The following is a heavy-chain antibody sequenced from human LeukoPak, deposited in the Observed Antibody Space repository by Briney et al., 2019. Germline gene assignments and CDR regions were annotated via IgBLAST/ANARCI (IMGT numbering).Heavy chain of an antibody. CDR2: INPNSGGT. D-gene: IGHD1-14*01. Sequence: AASVKVSCKASGYTFTGYYMHSVRQAPGQGLEWMGWINPNSGGTNYEQKFQGRVTMTRDTSNSKAYMELSRLRSDDTAVYYCARDHDGMRGFDYWGQGTLVTVSS. J-gene: IGHJ4*02. CDR3: ARDHDGMRGFDY. V-gene: IGHV1-2*02. CDR1: GYTFTGYY.